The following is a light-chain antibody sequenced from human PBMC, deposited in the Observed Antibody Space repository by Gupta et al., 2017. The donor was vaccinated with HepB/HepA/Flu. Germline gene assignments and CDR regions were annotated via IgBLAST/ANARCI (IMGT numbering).Light chain of an antibody. CDR3: PQDYSTPPYT. CDR1: QSVLYSSNNKNY. Sequence: DIVMTQSPDSLAVSLGERATINCKSSQSVLYSSNNKNYLAWYQQKPGQPPKLLIYWASTRESGVPDRFSGRGSGKDFPLTISRLQAEDVAVYYCPQDYSTPPYTFGQGTKLEIK. V-gene: IGKV4-1*01. CDR2: WAS. J-gene: IGKJ2*01.